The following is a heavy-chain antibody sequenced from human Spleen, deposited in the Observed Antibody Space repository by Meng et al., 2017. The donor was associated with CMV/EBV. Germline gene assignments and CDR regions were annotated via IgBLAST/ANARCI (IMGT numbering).Heavy chain of an antibody. CDR2: ISSGSTHI. V-gene: IGHV3-21*01. CDR3: ARDQEAAIRSSDP. CDR1: VFTFSSYS. D-gene: IGHD3-3*01. Sequence: AASVFTFSSYSMNLVRQTPGKGLEWVSSISSGSTHIYYADSVKGRFTVSRDNAKNSLYLQMNSLRAEDTAVYYCARDQEAAIRSSDPWGQGTLVTVSS. J-gene: IGHJ5*02.